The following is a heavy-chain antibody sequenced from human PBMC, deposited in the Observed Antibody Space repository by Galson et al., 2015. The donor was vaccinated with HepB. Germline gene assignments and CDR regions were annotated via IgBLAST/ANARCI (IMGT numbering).Heavy chain of an antibody. Sequence: CAISGDSVSSNSAAWNWIRQSPSRGLEWLGRTYYRSKWYNDYAVSVKSRITINPDTSKNQFSLQLNSVTPEDTAVYYCAREMVAYCGGDCYIFDPWGQGTLVTVSS. CDR1: GDSVSSNSAA. CDR2: TYYRSKWYN. J-gene: IGHJ5*02. V-gene: IGHV6-1*01. D-gene: IGHD2-21*01. CDR3: AREMVAYCGGDCYIFDP.